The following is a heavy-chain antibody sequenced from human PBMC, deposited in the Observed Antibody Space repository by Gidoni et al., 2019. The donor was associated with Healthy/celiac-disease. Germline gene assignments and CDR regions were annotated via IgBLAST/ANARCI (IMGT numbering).Heavy chain of an antibody. Sequence: QVQLQESGPGLVKPSQTLSLTCTVSGGPISSGGYYWSWIRQHPGKGLELIGYIYYSGSTYYNPSLKIRVTISVDTSKNQFSLNLSSVTAADTAVYYCAREEGMTTVTTFDYWGQGTLVTVSS. CDR1: GGPISSGGYY. V-gene: IGHV4-31*03. D-gene: IGHD4-17*01. CDR3: AREEGMTTVTTFDY. CDR2: IYYSGST. J-gene: IGHJ4*02.